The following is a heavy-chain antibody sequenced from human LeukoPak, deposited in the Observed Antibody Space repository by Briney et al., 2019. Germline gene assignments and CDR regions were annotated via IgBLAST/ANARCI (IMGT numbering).Heavy chain of an antibody. D-gene: IGHD1-1*01. J-gene: IGHJ3*02. CDR2: ISGSGGST. CDR1: GFTFSSYG. Sequence: GGTLRLSCAASGFTFSSYGMSWVRQAPGKGLEWVSAISGSGGSTYYADSVKGRFTISRDNSKNTLYLQMNSLRAEDTAVYYCARSFISVGTYDAFDIWGQGTMVTVSS. CDR3: ARSFISVGTYDAFDI. V-gene: IGHV3-23*01.